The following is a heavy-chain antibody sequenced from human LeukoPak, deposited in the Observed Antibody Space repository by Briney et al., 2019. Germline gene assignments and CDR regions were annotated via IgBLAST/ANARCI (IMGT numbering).Heavy chain of an antibody. CDR2: INPSGGST. Sequence: ASVKVSCKASGYTFTSYYMHWVRQAPGQGLEWMGIINPSGGSTSYAQKFQGRVTMTRDTSTSTAYMELRSLRSDDTAVYYCARDERDIVVVPAAPTYWGQGTLVTVSS. CDR1: GYTFTSYY. J-gene: IGHJ4*02. CDR3: ARDERDIVVVPAAPTY. V-gene: IGHV1-46*01. D-gene: IGHD2-2*01.